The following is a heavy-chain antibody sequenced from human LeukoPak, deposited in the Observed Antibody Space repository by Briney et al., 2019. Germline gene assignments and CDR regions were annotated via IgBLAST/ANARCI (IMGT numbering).Heavy chain of an antibody. J-gene: IGHJ5*02. Sequence: ASVKVSCKASGYTFTSYGISWVRQAPGQGLEWMGWISAYNGNTNYAQKFQGRVTITTDESTSTAYMELSSLRSEDTAVYYCARDREGSGSSRGNWFDPWGQGTLVTVSS. V-gene: IGHV1-18*01. CDR3: ARDREGSGSSRGNWFDP. D-gene: IGHD3-10*01. CDR1: GYTFTSYG. CDR2: ISAYNGNT.